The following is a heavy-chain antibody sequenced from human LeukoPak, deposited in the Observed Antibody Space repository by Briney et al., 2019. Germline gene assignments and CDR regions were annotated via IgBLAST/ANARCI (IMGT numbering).Heavy chain of an antibody. CDR3: AAGRGWIFDR. D-gene: IGHD6-19*01. Sequence: GGSLRLSCAASGFSFSSHWVHWVRQAPGKGLVWVSRISDDGSYTSNVDSVKGRFTISRDHVNNMLYLHMNSLRAEDTAVYYCAAGRGWIFDRWGQGTLVTVSS. CDR1: GFSFSSHW. J-gene: IGHJ4*02. V-gene: IGHV3-74*01. CDR2: ISDDGSYT.